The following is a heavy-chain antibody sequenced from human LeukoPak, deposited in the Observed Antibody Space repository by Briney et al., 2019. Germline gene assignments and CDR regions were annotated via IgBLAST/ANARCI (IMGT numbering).Heavy chain of an antibody. CDR2: ISASGGST. CDR1: GFNFSSDA. V-gene: IGHV3-23*01. J-gene: IGHJ5*02. CDR3: AKAGSMVRGGNWFEL. D-gene: IGHD3-10*01. Sequence: PLGSLRLSCAGSGFNFSSDARSWVRQAPGKGLDWVSGISASGGSTYYVDSVKGRFTISRDNSKNTLYLQMNSLRAEDRAVYYCAKAGSMVRGGNWFELWGQGTMVSVAS.